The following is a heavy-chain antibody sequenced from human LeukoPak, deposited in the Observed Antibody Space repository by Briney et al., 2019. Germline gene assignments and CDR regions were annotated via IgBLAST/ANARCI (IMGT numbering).Heavy chain of an antibody. CDR1: GFTFSSYS. J-gene: IGHJ4*02. CDR3: ARKPLGTVVTSYFDY. V-gene: IGHV3-48*04. CDR2: ISSSSSTI. Sequence: GGSLRLSCAASGFTFSSYSMNWVRQAPGKGLEWVSYISSSSSTIYYADSVKGRFTISRDNAKNSLYLQMNSLRAEDTAVYYCARKPLGTVVTSYFDYWGQGTLVTVSS. D-gene: IGHD4-23*01.